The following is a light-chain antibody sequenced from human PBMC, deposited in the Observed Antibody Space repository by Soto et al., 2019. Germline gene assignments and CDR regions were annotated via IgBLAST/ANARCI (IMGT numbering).Light chain of an antibody. CDR3: QQYGDSSWT. CDR1: QNINNTY. CDR2: GVS. Sequence: EIVLTQSPGTLSLSPGERATLSCRAGQNINNTYSAWYQQKPGQTPRLLIYGVSNRATGIPDRFSGSGSGTDFTLTISRLEFEDFAVYYCQQYGDSSWTFGQGTKVEIK. V-gene: IGKV3-20*01. J-gene: IGKJ1*01.